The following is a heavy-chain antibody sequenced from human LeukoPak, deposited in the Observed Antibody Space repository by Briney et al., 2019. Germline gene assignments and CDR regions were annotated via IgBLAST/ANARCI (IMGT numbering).Heavy chain of an antibody. CDR2: IYYSGST. V-gene: IGHV4-39*07. Sequence: SETLSLTCTVSGGSISSSSYYWGWIRQPPGKGLEWIGSIYYSGSTYYNPSLKSRVTISVDTSKNQFSLKLSSVTAADTAVYYCAREQPPQYYDFWSGYYSAFDIWGQGTMVTVSS. CDR3: AREQPPQYYDFWSGYYSAFDI. CDR1: GGSISSSSYY. J-gene: IGHJ3*02. D-gene: IGHD3-3*01.